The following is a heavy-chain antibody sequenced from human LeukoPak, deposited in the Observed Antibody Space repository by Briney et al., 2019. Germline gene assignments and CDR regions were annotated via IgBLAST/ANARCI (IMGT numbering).Heavy chain of an antibody. J-gene: IGHJ4*02. V-gene: IGHV3-30*18. CDR1: GFTFSSSG. CDR3: AKEYCSNSVCHSLDY. D-gene: IGHD2-8*01. Sequence: GGSLRLSCAASGFTFSSSGMHWVRQAPGKGLEWVAVISYDGSNKYHADSVKGRFTFSRDNSKNTLYLQMNSLRAEDTAVYYCAKEYCSNSVCHSLDYWGQGTLVTVSS. CDR2: ISYDGSNK.